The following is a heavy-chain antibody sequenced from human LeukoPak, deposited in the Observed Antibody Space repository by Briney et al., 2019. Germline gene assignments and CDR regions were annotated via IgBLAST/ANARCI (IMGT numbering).Heavy chain of an antibody. J-gene: IGHJ4*02. CDR3: AVPQWELLN. Sequence: PGGSLRLSCAASGFAFNFYAMSWVRQAPGKGLQWVSTINANGINTYYADSVRGRFTISRDNSKDTLYLQMNSLRAEDTAVYSCAVPQWELLNWGQGTLVTVSS. CDR1: GFAFNFYA. D-gene: IGHD1-26*01. CDR2: INANGINT. V-gene: IGHV3-23*01.